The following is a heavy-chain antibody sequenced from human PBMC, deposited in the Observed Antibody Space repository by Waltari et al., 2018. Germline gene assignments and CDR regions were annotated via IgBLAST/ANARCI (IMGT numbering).Heavy chain of an antibody. Sequence: QVQLVQSGAEVKKPGASVKVACKASGYAFNNYGISWVRQARGQGLEWMAWISTYSGYSNYAHKVQGRVTLTTDTSTSTVYLELRSLRSDDTGVYYCARDRRISLSQSTNYFDYWGQGTLVTVAS. V-gene: IGHV1-18*01. CDR3: ARDRRISLSQSTNYFDY. J-gene: IGHJ4*02. CDR1: GYAFNNYG. CDR2: ISTYSGYS.